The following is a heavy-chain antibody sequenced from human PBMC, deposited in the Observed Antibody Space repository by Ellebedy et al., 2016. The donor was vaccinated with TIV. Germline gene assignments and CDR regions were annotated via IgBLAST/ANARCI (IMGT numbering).Heavy chain of an antibody. J-gene: IGHJ3*02. CDR1: GFTLNNYW. V-gene: IGHV3-7*01. CDR3: ATDGSYGDYRSPTHAFVM. CDR2: INEDGTKK. D-gene: IGHD4-17*01. Sequence: GGSLRLSCTASGFTLNNYWMTWVRQAPGKGLEWVANINEDGTKKHYVDSVRGRFTISRDYAGNSLYLQMSSLRVEDTAVYYCATDGSYGDYRSPTHAFVMWGQGTMVAVSS.